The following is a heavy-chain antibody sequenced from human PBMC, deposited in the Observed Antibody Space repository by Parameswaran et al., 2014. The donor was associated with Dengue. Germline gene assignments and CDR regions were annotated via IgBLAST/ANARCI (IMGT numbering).Heavy chain of an antibody. CDR2: IIPVSGTA. Sequence: WVRQAPGQGLEWVGGIIPVSGTANYAQKFQGRVTITADEATSTAYMELSGLRSEDTAVYYCARWCAFYDDSSGYYCGEVHGMDVWGQGTMVTVSS. V-gene: IGHV1-69*01. D-gene: IGHD3-22*01. J-gene: IGHJ6*02. CDR3: ARWCAFYDDSSGYYCGEVHGMDV.